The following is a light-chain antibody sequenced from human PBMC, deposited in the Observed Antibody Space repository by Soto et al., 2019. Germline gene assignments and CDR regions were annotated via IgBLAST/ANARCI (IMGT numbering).Light chain of an antibody. Sequence: DIQMTQSPSTLSASVGDRVTITCRASQAIDNYLDWYQQKPGKAPKILIYETPNMEIGVPSRFSGSGSGTDFSLSISSLQPEDIATYYCQQHHSLPLTFGPGTKVDIK. V-gene: IGKV1-33*01. CDR3: QQHHSLPLT. CDR1: QAIDNY. J-gene: IGKJ3*01. CDR2: ETP.